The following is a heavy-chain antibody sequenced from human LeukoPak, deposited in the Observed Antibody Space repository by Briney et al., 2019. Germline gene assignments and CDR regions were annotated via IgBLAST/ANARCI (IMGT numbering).Heavy chain of an antibody. CDR2: I. CDR3: AKESIAAAGNVNYFDY. V-gene: IGHV3-23*01. J-gene: IGHJ4*02. Sequence: GGSLRLSCAASGFTLSKYWMHWVRQAPGKGLEWVSAIKGRFTISRDNSKNTLYLQMNSLRAEDTAVYYCAKESIAAAGNVNYFDYWGQGTLVTVSS. D-gene: IGHD6-13*01. CDR1: GFTLSKYW.